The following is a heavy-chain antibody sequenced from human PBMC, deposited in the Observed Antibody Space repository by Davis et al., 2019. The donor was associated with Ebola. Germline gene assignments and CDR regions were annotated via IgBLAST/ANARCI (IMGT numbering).Heavy chain of an antibody. CDR1: GYTFTSYG. D-gene: IGHD2-15*01. CDR3: ARSGHCSGGSCYGGAYYYYYYGMDV. Sequence: ASVKVSCKASGYTFTSYGISWVRQAPGQGLEWMGWISAYNGNTNYAQKLQGRVTMTTDTSTSTAYMELRSPRSDDTAVYYCARSGHCSGGSCYGGAYYYYYYGMDVWGQGTTVTVSS. CDR2: ISAYNGNT. V-gene: IGHV1-18*01. J-gene: IGHJ6*02.